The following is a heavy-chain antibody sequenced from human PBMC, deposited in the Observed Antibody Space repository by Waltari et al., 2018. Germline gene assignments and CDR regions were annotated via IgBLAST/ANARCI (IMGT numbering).Heavy chain of an antibody. J-gene: IGHJ6*02. D-gene: IGHD1-1*01. CDR2: SRNRADGYTT. Sequence: EVELVASGGDLVQPGGSLRLSCAASGYTVSDYYIDWVRQAPGKGLEWVGLSRNRADGYTTVYAASVGGRFTISRDDSKKSVYLQMSSLNTEDTAIYFCARSYTGSPIDVWGQGTTVTVSS. V-gene: IGHV3-72*01. CDR3: ARSYTGSPIDV. CDR1: GYTVSDYY.